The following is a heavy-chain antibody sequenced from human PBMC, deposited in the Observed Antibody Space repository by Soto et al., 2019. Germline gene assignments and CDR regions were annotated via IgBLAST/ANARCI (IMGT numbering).Heavy chain of an antibody. V-gene: IGHV3-23*01. Sequence: PGGSLRLSCAASGFIFSSFAMSWVRQAPGKGLEWVAGISGSGHLTFYADSVRGRFTISRDNAKNTLYVQMDSLRVEDTAIYYCVKDYVSVPATEIPTDYWGQGTLVTASS. CDR3: VKDYVSVPATEIPTDY. J-gene: IGHJ4*02. D-gene: IGHD6-25*01. CDR2: ISGSGHLT. CDR1: GFIFSSFA.